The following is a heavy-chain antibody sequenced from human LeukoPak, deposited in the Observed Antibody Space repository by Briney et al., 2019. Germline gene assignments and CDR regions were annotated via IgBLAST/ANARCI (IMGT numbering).Heavy chain of an antibody. CDR2: ISGSGGST. V-gene: IGHV3-23*01. CDR3: AKDLRTTVTTDDAFDI. D-gene: IGHD4-17*01. CDR1: GFTFTSYA. J-gene: IGHJ3*02. Sequence: GGSLRLSCAASGFTFTSYAMSWVRQAPGKGPEWVSGISGSGGSTYYADSVKGRFTISRDNSKNTLYLQMNSLRAEDTAVYYCAKDLRTTVTTDDAFDIWAQGTMVTVSS.